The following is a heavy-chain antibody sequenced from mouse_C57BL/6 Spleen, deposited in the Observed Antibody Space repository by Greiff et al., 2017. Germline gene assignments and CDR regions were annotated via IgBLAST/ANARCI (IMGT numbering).Heavy chain of an antibody. CDR3: ASHYDGYYYFDY. Sequence: QVQLQQSGPELVKPGASVKISCKASGYAFSSSWMNWVKQRPGKGLEWIGRIYPGDGDTNYNGKFKGKATLTADKSSSTAYMQLSSLTSEDSAVYFCASHYDGYYYFDYWGQGTTLTVSS. D-gene: IGHD2-3*01. J-gene: IGHJ2*01. CDR1: GYAFSSSW. CDR2: IYPGDGDT. V-gene: IGHV1-82*01.